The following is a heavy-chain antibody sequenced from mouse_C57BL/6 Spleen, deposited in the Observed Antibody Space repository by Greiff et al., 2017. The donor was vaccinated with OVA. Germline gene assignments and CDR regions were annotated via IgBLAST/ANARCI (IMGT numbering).Heavy chain of an antibody. D-gene: IGHD1-1*01. CDR2: IDPHSGGN. J-gene: IGHJ1*03. CDR3: ARDYGSSYWYFDV. Sequence: QVQLKQPGAELVKPGASVKLSCKASGYTFTSYWMHWVKQRPGRGLEWIGRIDPHSGGNKYNEQFKSKATLTVDKPSSTAYSQLSSPTSEDSAVYYCARDYGSSYWYFDVWGTGTTVTVSS. V-gene: IGHV1-72*01. CDR1: GYTFTSYW.